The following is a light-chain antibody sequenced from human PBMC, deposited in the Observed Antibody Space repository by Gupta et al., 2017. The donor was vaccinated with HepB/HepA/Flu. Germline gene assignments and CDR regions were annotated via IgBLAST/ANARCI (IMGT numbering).Light chain of an antibody. Sequence: DIQLTQSPSFLSASVGDRVTITCQASQGISSYLVWYQQKPGKAPKLLIYSASTLQSGVPSRFSGNGSGTEFTLTISSLQPEDFATYYCQQFDTYPLTFGPGTRLDIK. CDR2: SAS. J-gene: IGKJ5*01. V-gene: IGKV1-9*01. CDR1: QGISSY. CDR3: QQFDTYPLT.